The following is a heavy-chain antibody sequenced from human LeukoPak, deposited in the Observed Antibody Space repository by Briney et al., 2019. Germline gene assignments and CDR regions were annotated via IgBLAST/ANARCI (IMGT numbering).Heavy chain of an antibody. CDR3: ARDQEYYDSSGYPGY. CDR1: GFTFSSYA. V-gene: IGHV3-30-3*01. D-gene: IGHD3-22*01. Sequence: PGRSLRLSCAASGFTFSSYAMHWVRQAPGKGLEWVAVISYDGSSKYYADSVKGRFTISRDNSKNTLYLQMNSLRAEDTAVYYCARDQEYYDSSGYPGYWGQGTLVTVSS. CDR2: ISYDGSSK. J-gene: IGHJ4*02.